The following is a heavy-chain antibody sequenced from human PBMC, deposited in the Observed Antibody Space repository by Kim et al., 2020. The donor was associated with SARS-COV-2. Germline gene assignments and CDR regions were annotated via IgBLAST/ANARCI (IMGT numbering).Heavy chain of an antibody. Sequence: GGSLRLSCAASGFTFSSYSMNWVRQAPGKGLEWVSSISSSSSYIYYADSVKGRFTISRDNAKNSLYLQMNSLRAEDTAVYYCARDLDYGPGFDYWGQGTLVTVSS. CDR2: ISSSSSYI. V-gene: IGHV3-21*01. CDR3: ARDLDYGPGFDY. D-gene: IGHD4-17*01. CDR1: GFTFSSYS. J-gene: IGHJ4*02.